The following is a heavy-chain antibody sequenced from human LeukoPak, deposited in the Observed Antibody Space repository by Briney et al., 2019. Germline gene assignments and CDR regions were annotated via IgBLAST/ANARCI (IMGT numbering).Heavy chain of an antibody. CDR2: IYTSGST. V-gene: IGHV4-4*07. CDR3: ARAGVRGGYYYYYYYMGV. J-gene: IGHJ6*03. D-gene: IGHD3-10*01. Sequence: SETLSLTCTVSGGSISSYYWSWIRQPAGKGLEWIGRIYTSGSTNYNPSLKSRVTISVDKSKNQFSLKLSSVTAADTAVYYCARAGVRGGYYYYYYYMGVWGKGTTVTVSS. CDR1: GGSISSYY.